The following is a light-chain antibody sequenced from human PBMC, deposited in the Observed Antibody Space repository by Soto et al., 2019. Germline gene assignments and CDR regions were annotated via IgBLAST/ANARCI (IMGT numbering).Light chain of an antibody. Sequence: EIVLTQSPGTLSLSPGERATLSCRASQSVSSSYLAWYQQKPSQAPRLLIYGASSRATGIPDRFSGSGCGTAFTLSISRLEPEDFAVYFCQQDGSSPLTFGGGTRWISN. V-gene: IGKV3-20*01. J-gene: IGKJ4*01. CDR2: GAS. CDR3: QQDGSSPLT. CDR1: QSVSSSY.